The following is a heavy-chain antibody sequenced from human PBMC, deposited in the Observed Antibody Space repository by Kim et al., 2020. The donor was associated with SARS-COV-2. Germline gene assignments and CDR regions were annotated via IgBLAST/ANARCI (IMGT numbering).Heavy chain of an antibody. D-gene: IGHD5-18*01. CDR3: AKPWGYNYITPFDY. Sequence: ADSVKGRFTISRDNSKNTLYLQMNSLRAEDTAVYYCAKPWGYNYITPFDYWGQGTLVTVSS. V-gene: IGHV3-30*02. J-gene: IGHJ4*02.